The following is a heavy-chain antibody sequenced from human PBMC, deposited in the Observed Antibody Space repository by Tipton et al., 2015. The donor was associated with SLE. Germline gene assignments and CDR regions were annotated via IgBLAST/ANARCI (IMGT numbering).Heavy chain of an antibody. CDR3: ARDPDTVTYYFDN. Sequence: TLSLTCTVSGDSISNYYWSWIRQPAGKGLEWIGRIYTSGSTNYNPSLKSRVTMSVDTSKNQLSLKMSSVTAADTALYYCARDPDTVTYYFDNWGQGILVTVSS. J-gene: IGHJ4*02. D-gene: IGHD4-17*01. V-gene: IGHV4-4*07. CDR1: GDSISNYY. CDR2: IYTSGST.